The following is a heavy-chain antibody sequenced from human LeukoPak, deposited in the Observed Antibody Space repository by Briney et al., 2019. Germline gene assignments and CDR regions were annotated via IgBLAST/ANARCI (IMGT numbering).Heavy chain of an antibody. V-gene: IGHV3-30*02. Sequence: QPGGSLRLSFAASGFTFSSYWMHWVRQAPGKGLEWVAFVRPDGSSNYYADSVKGRFIISRDNSKNTLHLQMNSLRAEDTAFYYCAKDQAGTWGLDYWGQGTLVTVSS. D-gene: IGHD3-10*01. J-gene: IGHJ4*02. CDR1: GFTFSSYW. CDR2: VRPDGSSN. CDR3: AKDQAGTWGLDY.